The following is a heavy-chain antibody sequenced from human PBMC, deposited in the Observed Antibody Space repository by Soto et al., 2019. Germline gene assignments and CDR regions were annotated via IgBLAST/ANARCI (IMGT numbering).Heavy chain of an antibody. CDR1: GYTFSTYA. J-gene: IGHJ6*03. Sequence: QVQLVQSGAEVKKPGASVKVSCKASGYTFSTYAMHWVRQAPGQRLEWMGWINAGNGNTKYSQKFQGRVTITRDTSASTAYMELSSLRSEDTAMYYCARGSIAVPKIYYYYYMDCWAKGPRSPSP. D-gene: IGHD6-6*01. CDR3: ARGSIAVPKIYYYYYMDC. CDR2: INAGNGNT. V-gene: IGHV1-3*01.